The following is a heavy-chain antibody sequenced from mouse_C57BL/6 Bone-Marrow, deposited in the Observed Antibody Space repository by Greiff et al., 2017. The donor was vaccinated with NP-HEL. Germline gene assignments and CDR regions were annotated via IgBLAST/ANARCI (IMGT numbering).Heavy chain of an antibody. D-gene: IGHD4-1*01. V-gene: IGHV5-4*01. CDR1: GFTFSSYA. CDR3: AKDTGLGRTWFAY. CDR2: ISDGGSYT. J-gene: IGHJ3*01. Sequence: EVKLMESGGGLVKPGGSLKLSCAASGFTFSSYAMPWVRQTPEQRLEWVAMISDGGSYTYYPENVKGRFTISRDNAENNLYLQMSHLKSEDTAMYYCAKDTGLGRTWFAYWGQGTLVTVSA.